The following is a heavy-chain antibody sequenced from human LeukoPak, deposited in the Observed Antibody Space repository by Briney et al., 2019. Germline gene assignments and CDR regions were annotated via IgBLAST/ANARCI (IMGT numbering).Heavy chain of an antibody. J-gene: IGHJ4*02. CDR2: IYSGGST. V-gene: IGHV3-66*01. CDR3: ARVLSGYHTNYFDY. Sequence: GGSLRLSCAASGFTFSSYAMSWVRQAPGKGLEWVSVIYSGGSTYYADSVKGRFTISRDNSKNTLYLQMNSLRAEDTAVYYCARVLSGYHTNYFDYWGQGTLVTVSS. D-gene: IGHD3-22*01. CDR1: GFTFSSYA.